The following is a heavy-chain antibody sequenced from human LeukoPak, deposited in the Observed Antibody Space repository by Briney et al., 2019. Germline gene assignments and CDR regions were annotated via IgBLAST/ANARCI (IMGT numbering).Heavy chain of an antibody. Sequence: SETLSLTCTVSGGSISSSIYYWGWIRQPPGKGLEWIAYMYYSGSTYYNPSLKSRVTMSADTSKNQLSLKLSSVTAADTAVYYCARPYYYDSRIDPWGQGILVTVSS. D-gene: IGHD3-22*01. CDR1: GGSISSSIYY. J-gene: IGHJ5*02. CDR3: ARPYYYDSRIDP. CDR2: MYYSGST. V-gene: IGHV4-30-4*08.